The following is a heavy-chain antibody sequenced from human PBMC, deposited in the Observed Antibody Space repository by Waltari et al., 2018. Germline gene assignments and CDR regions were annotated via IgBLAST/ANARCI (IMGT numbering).Heavy chain of an antibody. CDR3: ARGVGSPHYFYGMDV. D-gene: IGHD1-26*01. CDR1: GGSFTAYL. J-gene: IGHJ6*02. V-gene: IGHV4-34*01. Sequence: QVQLQQWGAGLLKPSETLSLTCAVYGGSFTAYLWSWIRQSPGKGLEWVGEINHSGSTNYNPSLKSRVTISVDTSKNQFSLKLSSMTAADTAVYYCARGVGSPHYFYGMDVWGQETTVTVSS. CDR2: INHSGST.